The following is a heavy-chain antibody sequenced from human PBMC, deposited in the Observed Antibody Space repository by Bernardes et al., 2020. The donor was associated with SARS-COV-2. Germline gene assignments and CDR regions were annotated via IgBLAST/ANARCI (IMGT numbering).Heavy chain of an antibody. CDR2: IYVSGST. CDR1: GGSISNGNYY. Sequence: SETLSLTCTVSGGSISNGNYYWSWIRQPAGQGLEWIGRIYVSGSTNYNPSLKSRVTMSLDTYKKEFSLRLSSVTAADTAVYYCAREYYDSTNYWYYFDCWGQGTLVTVSS. D-gene: IGHD3-22*01. J-gene: IGHJ4*02. CDR3: AREYYDSTNYWYYFDC. V-gene: IGHV4-61*10.